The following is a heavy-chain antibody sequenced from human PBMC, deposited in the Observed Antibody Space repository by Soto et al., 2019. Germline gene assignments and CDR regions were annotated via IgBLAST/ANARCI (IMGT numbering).Heavy chain of an antibody. V-gene: IGHV3-7*03. CDR2: IKQDGSEK. Sequence: GGSLRLSCAASGFTFSSYWMSWVRQAPGKGLEWVANIKQDGSEKYYVDSVKGRFTISRDNAKNSLYLQMNSLRAEDTAVYYCARECTSCYRGRGAYYDFWSGPHRGLDVWGQGTTVTVSS. CDR1: GFTFSSYW. D-gene: IGHD3-3*01. CDR3: ARECTSCYRGRGAYYDFWSGPHRGLDV. J-gene: IGHJ6*02.